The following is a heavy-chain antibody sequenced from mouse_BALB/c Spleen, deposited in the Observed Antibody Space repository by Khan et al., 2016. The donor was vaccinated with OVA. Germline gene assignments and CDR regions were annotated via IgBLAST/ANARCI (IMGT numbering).Heavy chain of an antibody. CDR2: IYPFNDGT. V-gene: IGHV1S136*01. J-gene: IGHJ2*01. D-gene: IGHD2-14*01. CDR1: GYTFTSSV. Sequence: VRLQQSGPELVKPGASVKMSCTASGYTFTSSVIHWVRQKSGQGLDWIGYIYPFNDGTKYNEKFEGKATLTSDKSYSTAYMELSSLTSEDSAVSYCARNYRYDVYFDSWGQGTTLTVSS. CDR3: ARNYRYDVYFDS.